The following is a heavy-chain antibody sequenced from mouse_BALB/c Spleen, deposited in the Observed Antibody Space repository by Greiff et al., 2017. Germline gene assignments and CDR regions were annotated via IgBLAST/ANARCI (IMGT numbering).Heavy chain of an antibody. V-gene: IGHV1S29*02. CDR1: GYTFTDYN. J-gene: IGHJ3*01. D-gene: IGHD1-1*01. CDR3: ARGIITTASFAY. CDR2: IYPYNGGT. Sequence: DVQLQESGPELVKPGASVKISCKASGYTFTDYNMHWVKQSHGKSLEWIGYIYPYNGGTGYNQKFKSKATLTVDNSSSTAYMELRSLTSEDSAVYYCARGIITTASFAYWGQGTLVTVSA.